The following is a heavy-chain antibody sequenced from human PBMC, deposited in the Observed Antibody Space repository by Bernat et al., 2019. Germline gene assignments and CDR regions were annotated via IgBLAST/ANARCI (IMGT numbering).Heavy chain of an antibody. CDR1: GGSISSSSYY. CDR2: IKQDASEK. J-gene: IGHJ6*02. CDR3: ARVYRSSSGYGLDV. Sequence: LQLQESGPGLVKPSETLSLTCTVSGGSISSSSYYWGWIRQPPGKGLEWVANIKQDASEKYYVDSVKGRFTISRDNAKDSLYLQMNSLRAEDTAVYDCARVYRSSSGYGLDVWGQGTTVTVSS. D-gene: IGHD2-2*01. V-gene: IGHV3-7*01.